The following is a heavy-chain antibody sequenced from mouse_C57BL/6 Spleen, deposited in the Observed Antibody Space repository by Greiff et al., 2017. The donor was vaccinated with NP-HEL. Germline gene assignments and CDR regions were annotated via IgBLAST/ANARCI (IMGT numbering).Heavy chain of an antibody. CDR3: ASGGGYYYPDLDV. CDR2: INPSNGGT. CDR1: GYTFTSSW. V-gene: IGHV1-53*01. J-gene: IGHJ1*03. D-gene: IGHD1-1*01. Sequence: VQLQQPGTELVKPGASVKLSCTASGYTFTSSWMHWVKQRPGQGLEWIGNINPSNGGTKYNEKFTSKATLTVDTSSSTAYLQLSSLTSEDSAVYYCASGGGYYYPDLDVWGTGTTVTVSS.